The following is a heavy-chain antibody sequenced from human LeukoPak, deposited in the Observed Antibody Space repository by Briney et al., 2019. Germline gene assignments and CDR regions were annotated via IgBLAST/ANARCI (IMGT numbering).Heavy chain of an antibody. D-gene: IGHD3-16*01. CDR3: AIFDFLFGEIDNWFDP. CDR1: GYNFTIYW. Sequence: GESLKISCKGSGYNFTIYWIGWVRQMPGKGLEWMGIIYPGDSDTRYSPSFQGQVTISADKSIGTAYLQWSSLKASDTAMCYCAIFDFLFGEIDNWFDPWGQGTQVTVSS. CDR2: IYPGDSDT. J-gene: IGHJ5*02. V-gene: IGHV5-51*01.